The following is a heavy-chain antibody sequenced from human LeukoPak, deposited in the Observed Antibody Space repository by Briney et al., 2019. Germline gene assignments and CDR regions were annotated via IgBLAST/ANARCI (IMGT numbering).Heavy chain of an antibody. V-gene: IGHV3-43D*03. CDR1: GFTFDDYA. Sequence: GGSLRLSCAASGFTFDDYAMHWVRQAPGKGLEWVSFISWDGGSTYYADSVKGRFTISRDNSKNSLYLQMNSLRAEDTALYYCAKDMAAYYYASGNIDYWGQETLVTVSS. D-gene: IGHD3-10*01. CDR3: AKDMAAYYYASGNIDY. J-gene: IGHJ4*02. CDR2: ISWDGGST.